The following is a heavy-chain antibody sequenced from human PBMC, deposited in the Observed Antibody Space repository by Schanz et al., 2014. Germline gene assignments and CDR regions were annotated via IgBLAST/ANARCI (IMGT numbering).Heavy chain of an antibody. D-gene: IGHD6-19*01. CDR3: ARDHQWLARYYMDV. V-gene: IGHV3-33*01. J-gene: IGHJ6*03. CDR1: GFTFSNHG. CDR2: IWYDGSNE. Sequence: ESGGGVVQPGRSLRLSCAASGFTFSNHGMHWVRQSPGKGLEWVALIWYDGSNEYYADSVKGRFTISRDNPKKTLYLQMNSLRAEDTAVYYCARDHQWLARYYMDVWGKGTTXTVSS.